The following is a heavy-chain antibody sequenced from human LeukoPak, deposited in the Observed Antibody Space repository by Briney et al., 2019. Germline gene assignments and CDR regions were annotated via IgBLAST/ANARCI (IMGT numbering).Heavy chain of an antibody. V-gene: IGHV1-69*04. CDR1: GGTFSSYT. Sequence: SVKVSCKASGGTFSSYTISWVRQAPGQGLEWMGRIIPILGIANYAQKFQGRVTITADKSTSTAYMELSGLRSEDTAVYYCARDRRDVVVVAATKWFDPWGQGTLVTVSS. CDR3: ARDRRDVVVVAATKWFDP. D-gene: IGHD2-15*01. J-gene: IGHJ5*02. CDR2: IIPILGIA.